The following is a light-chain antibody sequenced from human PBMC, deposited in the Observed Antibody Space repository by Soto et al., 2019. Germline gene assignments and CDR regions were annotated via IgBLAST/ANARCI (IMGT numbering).Light chain of an antibody. CDR1: ENIRSSH. CDR3: QQYSQSVT. J-gene: IGKJ4*01. V-gene: IGKV3-20*01. Sequence: EIVLTQSPGTLSLSQGERATLSCRASENIRSSHLAWYQQKPGQAPRLLIYNTSRRQSGIPDRFSGSGSGTDFILTISTLEPEDFAVYYCQQYSQSVTFGGGTKVEMK. CDR2: NTS.